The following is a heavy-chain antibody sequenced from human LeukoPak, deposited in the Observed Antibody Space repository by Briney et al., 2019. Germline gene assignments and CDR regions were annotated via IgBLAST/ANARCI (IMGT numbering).Heavy chain of an antibody. V-gene: IGHV3-48*03. CDR1: GFTFSSYA. D-gene: IGHD5-12*01. Sequence: GGSLRLSCAASGFTFSSYAMSWVRQAPGKGLEWLSYIGRSGGPIHYADSVKGRFTISRGNAKNSLYLQMNSLRAEDTAIYYCARSLSGYYIGDYWGQGTLVTVSS. J-gene: IGHJ4*02. CDR2: IGRSGGPI. CDR3: ARSLSGYYIGDY.